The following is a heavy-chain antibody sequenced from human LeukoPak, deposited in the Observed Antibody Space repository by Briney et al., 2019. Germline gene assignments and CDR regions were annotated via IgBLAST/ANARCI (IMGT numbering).Heavy chain of an antibody. CDR1: GYTFTGYY. V-gene: IGHV1-2*06. D-gene: IGHD1-7*01. Sequence: ASVKVSCKASGYTFTGYYMHWVRQAPGQGLEWMGRINPNSGGTNYAQKFQGRVTMTRDPSISTAYMELSRLRSDDTAVYYCARGDNWNYLPQHAADYWGQGTLVTVSS. CDR2: INPNSGGT. CDR3: ARGDNWNYLPQHAADY. J-gene: IGHJ4*02.